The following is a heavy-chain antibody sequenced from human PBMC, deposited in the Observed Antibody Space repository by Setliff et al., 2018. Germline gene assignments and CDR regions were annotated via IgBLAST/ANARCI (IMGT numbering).Heavy chain of an antibody. D-gene: IGHD1-1*01. CDR2: IYYTGST. CDR3: ARDMGQPYYFES. CDR1: GGSISSSSHY. J-gene: IGHJ4*02. Sequence: SETLSLTCTVSGGSISSSSHYWGWIRQPPGKGLEWIGSIYYTGSTYYNPSLRSRVTMSVDTSKRQFSLKLGSATAADTAVYYCARDMGQPYYFESWGLGTLVTVSS. V-gene: IGHV4-39*07.